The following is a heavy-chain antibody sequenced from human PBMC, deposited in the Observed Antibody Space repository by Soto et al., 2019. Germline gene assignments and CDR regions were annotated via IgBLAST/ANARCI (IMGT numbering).Heavy chain of an antibody. CDR3: AKDHSKYDFWKDY. V-gene: IGHV3-7*05. CDR1: GFTFSSYG. CDR2: IKQDGSEK. J-gene: IGHJ4*02. D-gene: IGHD3-3*01. Sequence: PGGSLRLSCAASGFTFSSYGMSWVRQAPGKGLEWVANIKQDGSEKYYVDSVKGRFTISRDNAKNSLYLQMNSLRAEDTAVYYCAKDHSKYDFWKDYWGQGTLVTVSS.